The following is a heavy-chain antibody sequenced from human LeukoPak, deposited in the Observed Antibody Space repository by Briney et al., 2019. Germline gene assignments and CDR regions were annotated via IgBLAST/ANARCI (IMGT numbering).Heavy chain of an antibody. CDR2: IYYSGST. Sequence: PSETLSLTCTVSGGSISSYYWSWIRQPPGKGLEWIGYIYYSGSTNYNPSLKSRVTISVDTSKNQFSLKLSSVTAADTAVYYCARVHYDILTGYSSYGYYYMDVWGKGTTVTISS. V-gene: IGHV4-59*01. CDR1: GGSISSYY. CDR3: ARVHYDILTGYSSYGYYYMDV. D-gene: IGHD3-9*01. J-gene: IGHJ6*03.